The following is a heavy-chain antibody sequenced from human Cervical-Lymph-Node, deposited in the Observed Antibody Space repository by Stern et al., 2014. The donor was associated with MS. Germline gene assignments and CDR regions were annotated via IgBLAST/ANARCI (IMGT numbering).Heavy chain of an antibody. CDR3: ARGLLGSENAFDI. V-gene: IGHV1-18*01. CDR1: GYTFTSYG. CDR2: ISAYNGST. Sequence: QVQLVQSGAEVKKPGASVKVACKASGYTFTSYGISLVRQAPGQGLEWMGWISAYNGSTSYAQQLQGSATMTTATSPSTAYMELRSLRSDDTAVYYCARGLLGSENAFDIWGQGTMVTVSS. D-gene: IGHD2-15*01. J-gene: IGHJ3*02.